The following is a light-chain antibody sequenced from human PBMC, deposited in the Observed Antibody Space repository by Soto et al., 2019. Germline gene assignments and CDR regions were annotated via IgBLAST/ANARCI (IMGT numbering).Light chain of an antibody. CDR3: QQYGSSPLT. V-gene: IGKV3-20*01. CDR1: QSVSSY. CDR2: GAS. Sequence: PGERATLSCRASQSVSSYLAWYQQKPGQAPRILIYGASSRATGIPDRFSGSGSGTDFTLTISRLEPEDFAVYYCQQYGSSPLTFGGGTKVDIK. J-gene: IGKJ4*01.